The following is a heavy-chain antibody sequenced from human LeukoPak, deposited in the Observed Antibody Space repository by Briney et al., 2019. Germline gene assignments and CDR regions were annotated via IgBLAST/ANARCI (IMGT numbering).Heavy chain of an antibody. CDR3: ARLLPASRHYFDY. CDR2: IYGGGAT. Sequence: PGRSLTLSCAASGFTASDDFLAWVRQAPGTGLEWISVIYGGGATYYADSVKGRFTISRDGSKNMLFLHMTNLSPEDGAVYYCARLLPASRHYFDYWGQGTPVTVSS. CDR1: GFTASDDF. V-gene: IGHV3-53*01. D-gene: IGHD2-15*01. J-gene: IGHJ4*02.